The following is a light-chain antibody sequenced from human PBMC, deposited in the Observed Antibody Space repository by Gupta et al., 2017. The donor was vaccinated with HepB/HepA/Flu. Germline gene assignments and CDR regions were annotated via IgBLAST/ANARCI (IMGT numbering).Light chain of an antibody. J-gene: IGLJ1*01. CDR2: SNN. Sequence: QSVLTQPPSASGTPGQRVTISCSGSSSNIGRDSVNWYHHLPGTAPKLLIYSNNPRPSGVPDRFSGSKSGTSASLAISVLQSEDEADYFCAAWDDSLKVYVFGSGTKVNVV. CDR3: AAWDDSLKVYV. V-gene: IGLV1-44*01. CDR1: SSNIGRDS.